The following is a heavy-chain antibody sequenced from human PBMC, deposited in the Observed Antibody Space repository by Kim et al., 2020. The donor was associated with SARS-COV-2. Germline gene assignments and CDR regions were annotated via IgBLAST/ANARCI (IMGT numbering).Heavy chain of an antibody. V-gene: IGHV4-34*01. Sequence: SETLSLTCAVYGGSFSGYYWSWIRQPPGKGLEWIGEINHSGSTNYNPSLKSRVTISVDTSKNQFSLKLSSVTAADTAVYYCARALERGYCTNGVCYDAFDIWGQGTMVTVSS. CDR2: INHSGST. D-gene: IGHD2-8*01. CDR1: GGSFSGYY. CDR3: ARALERGYCTNGVCYDAFDI. J-gene: IGHJ3*02.